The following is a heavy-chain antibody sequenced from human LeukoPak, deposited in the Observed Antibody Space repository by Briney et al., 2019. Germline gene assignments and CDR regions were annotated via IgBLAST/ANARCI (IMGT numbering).Heavy chain of an antibody. V-gene: IGHV3-9*01. CDR3: AKDAGGYYYYYMGV. Sequence: PGGSLRLSCAASGFTFSNAWMSWVRQAPGKGLEWVSGISWNSGTIGYADSVKGRFTISRDNAKNSLYLQMNSLRAEDTALYYCAKDAGGYYYYYMGVWGKGTTVTISS. J-gene: IGHJ6*03. CDR2: ISWNSGTI. CDR1: GFTFSNAW.